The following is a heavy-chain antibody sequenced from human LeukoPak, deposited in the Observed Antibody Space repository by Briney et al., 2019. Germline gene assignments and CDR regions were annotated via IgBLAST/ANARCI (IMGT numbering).Heavy chain of an antibody. Sequence: SETLSLTCTVSGGSISSYYWSWIRQPPGKGLEWIGYIYYSGSTNYNPSLKSRVTISVDTSKNQFSLKLSSVTAADTAVYYCARLPLAVAGTGSWFDPWGQGTLVTVSS. D-gene: IGHD6-19*01. CDR1: GGSISSYY. CDR3: ARLPLAVAGTGSWFDP. CDR2: IYYSGST. J-gene: IGHJ5*02. V-gene: IGHV4-59*01.